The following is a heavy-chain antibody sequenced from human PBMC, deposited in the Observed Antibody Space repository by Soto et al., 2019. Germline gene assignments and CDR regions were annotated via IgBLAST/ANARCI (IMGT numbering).Heavy chain of an antibody. J-gene: IGHJ6*03. V-gene: IGHV4-34*01. CDR2: INHSGST. CDR3: AKGSVIYALPQYYYYYMDV. CDR1: GGSFSGYY. D-gene: IGHD2-21*01. Sequence: SDTLSLTCAVYGGSFSGYYWSWIRQPPGKGLEWIGEINHSGSTNYNPSLKSRVTISVDTSKNQFSLKLSSVTAADTAVYYCAKGSVIYALPQYYYYYMDVWGKGTTVTVSS.